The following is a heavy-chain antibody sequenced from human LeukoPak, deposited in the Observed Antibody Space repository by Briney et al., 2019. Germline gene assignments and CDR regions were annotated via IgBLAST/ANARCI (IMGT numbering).Heavy chain of an antibody. Sequence: GGSLPLSCAASGFTFSSYAMSWVRQAPGKGLEWVSAISGSGGSTYYADSVKGRFTISRDNSKNTLYLQMNSLRAEDTAVYYCAKGRYSSMVGMFDYWGQGTLVTVSS. CDR2: ISGSGGST. J-gene: IGHJ4*02. CDR3: AKGRYSSMVGMFDY. V-gene: IGHV3-23*01. D-gene: IGHD5-18*01. CDR1: GFTFSSYA.